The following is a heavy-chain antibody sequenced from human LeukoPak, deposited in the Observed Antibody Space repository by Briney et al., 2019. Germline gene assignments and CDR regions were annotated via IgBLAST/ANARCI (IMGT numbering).Heavy chain of an antibody. Sequence: HPGGSLRLSCAASGFTFSSYSMNWVRQAPGKGLEWVSYISSSSSTIYYADSVKGRFTISRDNAKNSLYLQMNSLRAEDTAVYYCAREQQLVLAYWGQGALVTVSS. CDR1: GFTFSSYS. J-gene: IGHJ4*02. D-gene: IGHD6-13*01. V-gene: IGHV3-48*01. CDR2: ISSSSSTI. CDR3: AREQQLVLAY.